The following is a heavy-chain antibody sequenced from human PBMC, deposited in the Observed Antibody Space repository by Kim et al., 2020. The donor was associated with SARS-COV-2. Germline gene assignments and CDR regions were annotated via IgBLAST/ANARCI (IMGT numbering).Heavy chain of an antibody. Sequence: GGSLRLSCAASGFTFSNYGMHWVRQAPGKGLEWVAVISYDGRNKYYGDSVKGRFTISRDNSKNTLYLQMNSLRAEDTALYYCAKDGHAYSSDWPTQQGGEFWGQGTLVTVSS. J-gene: IGHJ4*02. D-gene: IGHD6-19*01. CDR3: AKDGHAYSSDWPTQQGGEF. CDR2: ISYDGRNK. V-gene: IGHV3-30*18. CDR1: GFTFSNYG.